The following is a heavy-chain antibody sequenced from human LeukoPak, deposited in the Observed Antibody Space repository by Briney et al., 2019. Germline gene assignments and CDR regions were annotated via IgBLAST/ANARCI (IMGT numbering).Heavy chain of an antibody. J-gene: IGHJ4*01. Sequence: LSLTCAVYGGSFSGYYWSWIRQAPGKGLEWVSCISRGGSDSYYADSVKGRFTISRDTAKNSLYLQMNSLRAEDTAVYYCARAGIVGAVFDFWGHGTLVTVSS. CDR2: ISRGGSDS. D-gene: IGHD1-26*01. V-gene: IGHV3-11*01. CDR1: GGSFSGYY. CDR3: ARAGIVGAVFDF.